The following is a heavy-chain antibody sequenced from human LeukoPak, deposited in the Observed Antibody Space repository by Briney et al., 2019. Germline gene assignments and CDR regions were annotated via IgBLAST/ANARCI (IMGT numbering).Heavy chain of an antibody. CDR1: GGSFSGYY. CDR3: ARGEPTNYDFWSGYPGKYYFDY. CDR2: INHRGST. Sequence: PSETLSLTCAVYGGSFSGYYWSWVRQPPGKGGEWIGEINHRGSTNYNPSLKSRDTISEETSKNQFSRKLSSIPAADTAVYYCARGEPTNYDFWSGYPGKYYFDYWGQGTLVTVSS. V-gene: IGHV4-34*01. D-gene: IGHD3-3*01. J-gene: IGHJ4*02.